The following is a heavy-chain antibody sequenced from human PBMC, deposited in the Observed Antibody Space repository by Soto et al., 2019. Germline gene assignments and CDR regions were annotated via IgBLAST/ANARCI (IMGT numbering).Heavy chain of an antibody. V-gene: IGHV4-31*03. CDR3: SRGILV. CDR1: GGSMNSGGYC. Sequence: QVQLQESGPGLVKPSQTLSLTCTVSGGSMNSGGYCWSRIRQNQGEGLEWIGCISYGGTTSYNPSLKSRVIISVDTSKTQLSLKLTSVTAAHTAVYYCSRGILVWGQGTLITVSS. D-gene: IGHD2-15*01. CDR2: ISYGGTT. J-gene: IGHJ4*02.